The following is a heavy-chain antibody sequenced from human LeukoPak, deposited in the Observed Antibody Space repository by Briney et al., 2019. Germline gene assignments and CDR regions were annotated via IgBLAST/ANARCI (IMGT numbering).Heavy chain of an antibody. V-gene: IGHV3-23*01. D-gene: IGHD5-12*01. J-gene: IGHJ4*02. CDR3: AKDFRVGYTGYDFDY. CDR1: GFTFRSYV. CDR2: ISVSVGRT. Sequence: PGGSLRLSCLASGFTFRSYVMNWLRQAPGKGLEWVSSISVSVGRTYYGDSVMGRFTISRDNSKNTVYLQMNSLRAEDTAVYYCAKDFRVGYTGYDFDYWGQGTLVTVAS.